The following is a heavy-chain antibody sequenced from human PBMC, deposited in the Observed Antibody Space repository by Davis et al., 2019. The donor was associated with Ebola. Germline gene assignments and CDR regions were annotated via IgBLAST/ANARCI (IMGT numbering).Heavy chain of an antibody. CDR2: MNPKSGNT. CDR3: ARDSDAFDI. CDR1: EYTFTSYD. V-gene: IGHV1-8*01. J-gene: IGHJ3*02. Sequence: ASVKVSCKASEYTFTSYDINWVRQATGQGLEWVGWMNPKSGNTGYAEKFQGRVTMTRNTSISTAYMELSSLRSEDTAVYYCARDSDAFDIWGQGTMVTVSS.